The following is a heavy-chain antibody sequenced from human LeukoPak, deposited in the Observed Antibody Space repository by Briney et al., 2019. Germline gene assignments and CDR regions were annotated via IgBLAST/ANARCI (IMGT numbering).Heavy chain of an antibody. CDR3: ARENYYGSGSYAFDI. J-gene: IGHJ3*02. D-gene: IGHD3-10*01. CDR1: GFTFSSYW. CDR2: INSDGSTT. V-gene: IGHV3-74*01. Sequence: GGSLRLSCAASGFTFSSYWMHWVRQAPGKGLVWVSRINSDGSTTNCADSVEGRFTISRDNAKNTLYVQMNSLRVEDTAVYYCARENYYGSGSYAFDIWGQGTLATVSS.